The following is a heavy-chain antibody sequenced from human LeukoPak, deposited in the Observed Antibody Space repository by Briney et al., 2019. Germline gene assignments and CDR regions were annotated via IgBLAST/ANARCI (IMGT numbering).Heavy chain of an antibody. J-gene: IGHJ4*02. CDR2: IIPILGIA. Sequence: SVKVSCKASGGTFSSYAISWVRQAPGQGLEWMGRIIPILGIANYAQKFQGRATITADKSTSTAYMELSSLRSEDTAVYYCARVVYDSSGYDHFDYWGQGTLVTVSS. CDR1: GGTFSSYA. V-gene: IGHV1-69*04. CDR3: ARVVYDSSGYDHFDY. D-gene: IGHD3-22*01.